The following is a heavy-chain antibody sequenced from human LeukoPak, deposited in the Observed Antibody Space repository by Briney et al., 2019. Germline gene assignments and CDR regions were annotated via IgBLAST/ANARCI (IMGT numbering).Heavy chain of an antibody. J-gene: IGHJ4*02. CDR3: AKDEVVAGTAILDY. CDR1: GFTFSSYA. V-gene: IGHV3-23*01. D-gene: IGHD6-19*01. Sequence: GGSLRLSCAASGFTFSSYAMSWVRQAPGKGLEWASAISGSGGSTYYADSVKGRFTISRDNSKNTLYLQMNSLRAEDTAVYYCAKDEVVAGTAILDYWGQGTLVTVSS. CDR2: ISGSGGST.